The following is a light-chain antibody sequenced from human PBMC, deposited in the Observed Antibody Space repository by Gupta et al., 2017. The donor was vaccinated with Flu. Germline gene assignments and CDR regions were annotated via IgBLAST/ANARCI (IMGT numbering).Light chain of an antibody. CDR3: QQNNSSSWT. J-gene: IGKJ1*01. V-gene: IGKV1-5*03. CDR2: KAS. Sequence: DIQMTQSPSTLSASVGDRVTITCRASQSISSWLAWYQQKPGKAPKLLIYKASSLESGVPSRFSGSGSGTEFTLTISSLQPDDFATYYCQQNNSSSWTFGQGTXVEIK. CDR1: QSISSW.